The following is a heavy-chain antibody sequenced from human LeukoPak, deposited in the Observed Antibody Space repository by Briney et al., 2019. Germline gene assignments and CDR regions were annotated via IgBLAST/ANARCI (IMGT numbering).Heavy chain of an antibody. J-gene: IGHJ4*02. CDR1: SSSSYY. V-gene: IGHV5-51*01. CDR2: IYPGDSDT. Sequence: SSSSYYWGWIRQPPGKGLEWIGIIYPGDSDTRYSPSFQGQVTISADKSISTAYLQWSSLKASDTAMYYCARSGATVEIDYWGQGTLVTVSS. D-gene: IGHD1-26*01. CDR3: ARSGATVEIDY.